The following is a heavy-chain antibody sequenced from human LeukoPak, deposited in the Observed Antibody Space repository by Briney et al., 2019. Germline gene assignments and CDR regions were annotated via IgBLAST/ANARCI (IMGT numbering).Heavy chain of an antibody. CDR3: ARKGPYDY. J-gene: IGHJ4*02. CDR1: GYTFTGYY. V-gene: IGHV1-2*02. Sequence: GASVKVSCKASGYTFTGYYMHWVRQAPGQGLEWMGWINPNSGGTNYAQKFQGRVTMSRGTYISTAYMELRRLRSDDTGVYYCARKGPYDYWGQGTLVTVSS. CDR2: INPNSGGT.